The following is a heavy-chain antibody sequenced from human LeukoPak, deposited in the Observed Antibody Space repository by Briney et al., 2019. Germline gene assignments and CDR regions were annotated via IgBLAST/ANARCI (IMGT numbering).Heavy chain of an antibody. CDR1: GFTGSSNY. CDR2: IHSGGRT. D-gene: IGHD3-10*01. J-gene: IGHJ6*02. Sequence: GGSLRLSCAASGFTGSSNYMSWVRQAQGKGLEWVSVIHSGGRTYYADSVKGRFTISRDNSKSTLYLQMNSLRAEDTAVYYCASRDRGYYYGMDVWGQGTTVTVSS. CDR3: ASRDRGYYYGMDV. V-gene: IGHV3-66*01.